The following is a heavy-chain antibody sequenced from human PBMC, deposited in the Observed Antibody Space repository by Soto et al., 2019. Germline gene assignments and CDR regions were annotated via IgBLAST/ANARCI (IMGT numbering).Heavy chain of an antibody. CDR2: MNPNSGNT. V-gene: IGHV1-8*01. D-gene: IGHD3-3*01. J-gene: IGHJ6*02. CDR1: GYTFTSYD. Sequence: ASVKVSCKASGYTFTSYDINWVRQATGQGLEWMGWMNPNSGNTGYAQKFQGRVTMTRNTSISTAYMELSSLRSEDTAVYYCARGSEVLPYDFWSGYEDYYYGMDVWGQGTTVTVSS. CDR3: ARGSEVLPYDFWSGYEDYYYGMDV.